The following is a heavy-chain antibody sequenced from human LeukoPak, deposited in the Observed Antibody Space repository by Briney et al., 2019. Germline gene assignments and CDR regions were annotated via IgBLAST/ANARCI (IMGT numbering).Heavy chain of an antibody. D-gene: IGHD4-11*01. CDR1: GVTFSSNV. Sequence: GRSLRLSCAASGVTFSSNVMHWVRQAPGKGLEWVGIIWYDGSNKYYADSVKGRFTISRDNSKNTLYLQMNSLRVEDTAVYYCARPYYSNYYYYGMDVWGQGTTVTVSS. CDR2: IWYDGSNK. J-gene: IGHJ6*02. CDR3: ARPYYSNYYYYGMDV. V-gene: IGHV3-33*01.